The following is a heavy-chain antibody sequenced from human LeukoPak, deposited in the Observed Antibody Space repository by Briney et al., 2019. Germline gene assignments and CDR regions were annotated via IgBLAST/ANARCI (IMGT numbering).Heavy chain of an antibody. CDR3: ARGPSSSWYLD. J-gene: IGHJ4*02. Sequence: PGGSLRLSCAASGFTVSTNYMSWVRQAPGKGLEWVSIIYSGSNTFYADSVKGRFTISRDSSTNMVYLQMNSLRAEDTAVYYCARGPSSSWYLDWGQGTLVTVSS. V-gene: IGHV3-53*01. D-gene: IGHD6-13*01. CDR1: GFTVSTNY. CDR2: IYSGSNT.